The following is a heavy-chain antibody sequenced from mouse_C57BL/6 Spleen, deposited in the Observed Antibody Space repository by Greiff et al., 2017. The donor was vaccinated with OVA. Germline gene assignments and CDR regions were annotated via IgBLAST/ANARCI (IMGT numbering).Heavy chain of an antibody. V-gene: IGHV1-69*01. CDR2: IDPSDSYT. D-gene: IGHD2-4*01. CDR3: ARDYQGAWFAY. CDR1: GYTFTSYW. J-gene: IGHJ3*01. Sequence: VQLQQPGAELVMPGASVKLSCKASGYTFTSYWMHWVKQRPGQGLEWIGEIDPSDSYTNYNQKFKGKSTLTVDKSSSTAYMQLSSLTSEDSAVYYCARDYQGAWFAYWGQGTLVTVSA.